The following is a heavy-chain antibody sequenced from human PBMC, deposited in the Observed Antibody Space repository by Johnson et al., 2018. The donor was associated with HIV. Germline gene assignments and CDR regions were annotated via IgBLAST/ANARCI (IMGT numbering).Heavy chain of an antibody. V-gene: IGHV3-74*02. CDR2: IDTEGSGT. Sequence: VQLVESGGGLVQPGGSLRLSCAASGFTVSSNYMSWVRRVPGKGLVWVSRIDTEGSGTTYADSVKGRFTNSRDNAKNTVYLQMSSLRAEDMAVYYCARSRWADDAFDGWGQGTMVTVSS. CDR3: ARSRWADDAFDG. D-gene: IGHD1-26*01. CDR1: GFTVSSNY. J-gene: IGHJ3*01.